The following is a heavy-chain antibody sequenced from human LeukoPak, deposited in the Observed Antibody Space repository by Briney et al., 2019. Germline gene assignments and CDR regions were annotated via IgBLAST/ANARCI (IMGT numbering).Heavy chain of an antibody. D-gene: IGHD3-10*02. CDR3: AKDVRGYNRPFDY. Sequence: PSGSLTLTCAASGFTFGSCAMNWVRQAPGKGLEWVSSINGSGANTYYADSVEGRITISRDNSQNTLYLQMNSLRAEDTAVYYCAKDVRGYNRPFDYWGQGTLVTVSS. CDR1: GFTFGSCA. V-gene: IGHV3-23*01. J-gene: IGHJ4*02. CDR2: INGSGANT.